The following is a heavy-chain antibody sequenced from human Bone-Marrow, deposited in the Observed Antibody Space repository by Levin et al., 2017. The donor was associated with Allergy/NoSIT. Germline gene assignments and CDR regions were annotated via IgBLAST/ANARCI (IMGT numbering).Heavy chain of an antibody. Sequence: LSLTCAASGFRFNEYGMHWVRQAPGKGLEWVAVISYDGTNKYYGDSAKGRFTISRDNSKNTLYLQMNSLRPEDTAMYYCARFSGVYGDYGLDVWGQGTTVTVSS. CDR1: GFRFNEYG. CDR3: ARFSGVYGDYGLDV. CDR2: ISYDGTNK. V-gene: IGHV3-30*03. J-gene: IGHJ6*02. D-gene: IGHD4-17*01.